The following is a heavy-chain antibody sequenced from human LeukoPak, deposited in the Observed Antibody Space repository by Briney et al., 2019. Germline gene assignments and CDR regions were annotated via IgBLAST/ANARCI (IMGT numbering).Heavy chain of an antibody. Sequence: GASVKVSCKASGYTFSNYYIHWVRQAPGQGLEWMGKINPSDDDITYAQKFQDRVTMTSDTSTSAVYMELSSLRSEDTAVYYCARTLLTGFCMPPGYWGQGSLVTVSS. J-gene: IGHJ4*02. V-gene: IGHV1-46*01. CDR2: INPSDDDI. D-gene: IGHD3-9*01. CDR1: GYTFSNYY. CDR3: ARTLLTGFCMPPGY.